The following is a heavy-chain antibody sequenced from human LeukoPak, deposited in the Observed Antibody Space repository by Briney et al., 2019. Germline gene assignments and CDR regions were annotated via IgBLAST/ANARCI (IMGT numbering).Heavy chain of an antibody. Sequence: GGSLRLSCAASGFTFSTYWMHWVCQAPGKGLVWVSRIKSDGSTNYADSVKGRFTISRDNANNTLSLQMNSLRPEDTGVYYGARGPSDIGGFYPEYFRHWGQGTLVTVSS. CDR1: GFTFSTYW. V-gene: IGHV3-74*01. CDR2: IKSDGST. J-gene: IGHJ1*01. D-gene: IGHD3-22*01. CDR3: ARGPSDIGGFYPEYFRH.